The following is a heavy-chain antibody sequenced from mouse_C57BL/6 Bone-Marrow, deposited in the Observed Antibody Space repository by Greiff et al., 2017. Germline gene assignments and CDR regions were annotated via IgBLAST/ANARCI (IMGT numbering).Heavy chain of an antibody. CDR1: GFTFSSYA. Sequence: EVMLVESGGGLVKPGGSLKLSCAASGFTFSSYAMSWVRQTPDKRLEWVATISDGGSYTYYPDNVKGRFTISRDNAKNNLYLQMSHLKSEDTAMYYCARERLDYFDYWGQGTTLTVSS. J-gene: IGHJ2*01. D-gene: IGHD2-4*01. CDR3: ARERLDYFDY. V-gene: IGHV5-4*01. CDR2: ISDGGSYT.